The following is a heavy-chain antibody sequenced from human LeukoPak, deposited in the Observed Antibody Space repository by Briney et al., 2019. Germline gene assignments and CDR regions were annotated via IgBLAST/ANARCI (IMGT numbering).Heavy chain of an antibody. J-gene: IGHJ5*02. V-gene: IGHV1-46*01. CDR1: GYTFTSYY. Sequence: GASVKVSCKASGYTFTSYYMHWVRQAPGQGLEWMGTINPSGGSTYYAQKFQGRVTMTRDTSTSTVYMELSSLRSEDTAVYYCARGEGLNWFDPWGQGTLVTVSS. CDR2: INPSGGST. CDR3: ARGEGLNWFDP. D-gene: IGHD1-26*01.